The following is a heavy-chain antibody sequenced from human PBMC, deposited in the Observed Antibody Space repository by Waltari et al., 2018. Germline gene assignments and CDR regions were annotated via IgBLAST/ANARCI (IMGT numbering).Heavy chain of an antibody. D-gene: IGHD5-12*01. V-gene: IGHV4-31*03. CDR2: IYYSGST. Sequence: QVQLQESGPGLVKPSQTLSLTCTVSGGSISSGGYYWSWIRQHPGKGLEWIGYIYYSGSTYYNPSLKSRVTISVDTSKNQFSLKLSSVTTADTAVYYCARAHPGYSGYDDSGSAFDIWGQGTMVTVSS. CDR3: ARAHPGYSGYDDSGSAFDI. J-gene: IGHJ3*02. CDR1: GGSISSGGYY.